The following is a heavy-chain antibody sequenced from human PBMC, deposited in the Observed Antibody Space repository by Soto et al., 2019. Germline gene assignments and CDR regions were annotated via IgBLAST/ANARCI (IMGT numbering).Heavy chain of an antibody. CDR2: ISSSSSYI. Sequence: GGSLRLSCAASGFTFNDYTLTWVRQVPGKGLEWVSTISSSSSYIYYADSVKGRFTISRDNAKNSLYLQMNSLRAEDTAVYYCALAAAGYNDYWGQGTLVTVSS. CDR1: GFTFNDYT. D-gene: IGHD6-13*01. V-gene: IGHV3-21*01. J-gene: IGHJ4*02. CDR3: ALAAAGYNDY.